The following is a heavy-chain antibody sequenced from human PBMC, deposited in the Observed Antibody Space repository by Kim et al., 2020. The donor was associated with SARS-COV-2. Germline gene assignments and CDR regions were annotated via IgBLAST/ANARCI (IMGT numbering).Heavy chain of an antibody. V-gene: IGHV3-15*01. CDR3: AADLPRSARMALDY. Sequence: GGSLRLSCAXSGFTFSDAWMIWVRQAPGRGLEWVARIKRETEGGTVNYPAPVKGRFIISRDDSKNTVYLEMNSLKIEDTGVYYCAADLPRSARMALDYWGQGILVTVSS. CDR2: IKRETEGGTV. CDR1: GFTFSDAW. D-gene: IGHD6-6*01. J-gene: IGHJ4*02.